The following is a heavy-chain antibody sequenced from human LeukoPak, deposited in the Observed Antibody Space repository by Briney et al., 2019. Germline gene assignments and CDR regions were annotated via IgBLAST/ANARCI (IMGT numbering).Heavy chain of an antibody. CDR1: GFSFTNAW. Sequence: GGSLRLSCAASGFSFTNAWMNWVRQAPGKGLEWVGRVKRKSDGGTADYAAPVEGRFTISRDDSKNTLYLQINSLKTEDTAIYYCIAFESGRYHWGQGTLVTVSS. D-gene: IGHD2-15*01. CDR2: VKRKSDGGTA. V-gene: IGHV3-15*01. CDR3: IAFESGRYH. J-gene: IGHJ5*02.